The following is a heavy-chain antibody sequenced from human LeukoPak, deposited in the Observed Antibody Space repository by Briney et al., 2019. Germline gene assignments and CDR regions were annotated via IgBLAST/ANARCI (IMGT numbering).Heavy chain of an antibody. Sequence: SETLSLTCAVYGGSFSGYYWSWIRQPPGKGLEWIGEINHSGSTNYNPSLKSRVTISVDTSKNQFSLKLSSVTAADTAVYYCARYTRGRNGMDVWGQGTTVTVSS. CDR1: GGSFSGYY. J-gene: IGHJ6*02. CDR3: ARYTRGRNGMDV. D-gene: IGHD1-26*01. CDR2: INHSGST. V-gene: IGHV4-34*01.